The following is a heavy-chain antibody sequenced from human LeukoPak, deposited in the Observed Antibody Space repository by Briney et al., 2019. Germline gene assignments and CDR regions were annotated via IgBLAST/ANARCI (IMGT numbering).Heavy chain of an antibody. CDR2: FDPEDGET. D-gene: IGHD3-10*01. V-gene: IGHV1-24*01. CDR1: GYTFTSYA. J-gene: IGHJ5*02. CDR3: ATEGSGP. Sequence: ASVKASCKASGYTFTSYAMNWVRQAPGKGLEWMGGFDPEDGETIYAQKFQGRVTMTEDTSTDTAYMELSSLRSEDTAVYYCATEGSGPWGQGTLVTVSS.